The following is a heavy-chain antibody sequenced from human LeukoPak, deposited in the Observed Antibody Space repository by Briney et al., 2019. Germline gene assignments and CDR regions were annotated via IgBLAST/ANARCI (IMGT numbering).Heavy chain of an antibody. J-gene: IGHJ6*02. CDR2: IKSKTDGGTT. CDR3: TTDRTRIVVVTAVYYYYGMDV. CDR1: GFTFGDYA. D-gene: IGHD2-21*02. V-gene: IGHV3-15*01. Sequence: GGSLRLSCTASGFTFGDYAMSWVRQAPGKGLEWVGRIKSKTDGGTTDYAAPVKGRFTISRDDSKNTLYLQMNSLKTEDTAVYYCTTDRTRIVVVTAVYYYYGMDVWGQGTTVTVSS.